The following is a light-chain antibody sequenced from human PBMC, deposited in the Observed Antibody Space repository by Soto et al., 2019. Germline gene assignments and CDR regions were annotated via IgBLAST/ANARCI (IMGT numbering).Light chain of an antibody. V-gene: IGKV4-1*01. Sequence: DIVLTQSPDSLAVSLGERATINCKSSQTISSSAGNYLAWYQQKPGHPPKLLIHWASIRESGVPERFSGSGSCRDFTLTVSSLQAEDVAVYYCQQFYTHSLTFGGGTRVEI. CDR3: QQFYTHSLT. CDR1: QTISSSAGNY. CDR2: WAS. J-gene: IGKJ4*01.